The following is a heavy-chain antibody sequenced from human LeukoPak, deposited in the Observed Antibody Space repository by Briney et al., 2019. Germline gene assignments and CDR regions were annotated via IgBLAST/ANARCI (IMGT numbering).Heavy chain of an antibody. CDR1: TFTFSGYT. V-gene: IGHV3-21*01. CDR2: IRRASTYI. Sequence: PARCLTLSCVASTFTFSGYTMSWVRPAPGKVLGWVSSIRRASTYILYSDSLKGRFTASTDNAKNSLYLRVNSLTAADTAIYFCARAKDWSYQGHYGSWGKGTMVTVS. J-gene: IGHJ5*02. D-gene: IGHD1-7*01. CDR3: ARAKDWSYQGHYGS.